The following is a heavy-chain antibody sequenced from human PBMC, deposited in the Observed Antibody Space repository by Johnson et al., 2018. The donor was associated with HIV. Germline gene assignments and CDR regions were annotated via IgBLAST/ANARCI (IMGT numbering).Heavy chain of an antibody. J-gene: IGHJ3*02. CDR2: IRYDGSIQ. V-gene: IGHV3-30*02. D-gene: IGHD5-12*01. CDR1: GFTFSSYG. Sequence: VQLVESGGGVVQPGGSLRLSCVASGFTFSSYGMHWVRQAPGKGLEWVAFIRYDGSIQYYTDSVKGRFTISRDNSKNTLYLQMNSLRAEDTAVYYCARDLGVATAKVNAFDIWGQGTMVTVSS. CDR3: ARDLGVATAKVNAFDI.